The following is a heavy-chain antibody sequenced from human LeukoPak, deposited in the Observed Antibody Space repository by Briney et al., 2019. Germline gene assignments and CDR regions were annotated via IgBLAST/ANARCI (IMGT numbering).Heavy chain of an antibody. Sequence: ASVKFSCQASGYTFTSYYMHWVRQAPGQGLEWMGIINPSGGSTSYAQKFQGRVTMTRDTSISTAYMELSRLRSDDTAVYYCARDLPKITVTRKPNNWFDPWGQGTLVTVSS. V-gene: IGHV1-46*01. CDR2: INPSGGST. CDR3: ARDLPKITVTRKPNNWFDP. J-gene: IGHJ5*02. D-gene: IGHD4-17*01. CDR1: GYTFTSYY.